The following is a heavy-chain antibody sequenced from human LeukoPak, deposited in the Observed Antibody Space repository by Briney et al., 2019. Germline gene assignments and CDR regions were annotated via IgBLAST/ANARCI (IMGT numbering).Heavy chain of an antibody. Sequence: SETLSLTCTVSGGSISSYSWSWIRQPPGKGLEWIGYIYYSGSTNYHPSLKSRVTISVDTSKNQFSLKLSSVTAEDTAVYYCARDPPYCSSTSCYHDAFDIWGQGTMVTVSS. CDR1: GGSISSYS. CDR2: IYYSGST. V-gene: IGHV4-59*01. CDR3: ARDPPYCSSTSCYHDAFDI. J-gene: IGHJ3*02. D-gene: IGHD2-2*01.